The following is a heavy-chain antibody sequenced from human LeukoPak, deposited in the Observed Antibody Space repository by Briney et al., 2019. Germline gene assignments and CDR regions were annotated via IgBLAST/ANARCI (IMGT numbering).Heavy chain of an antibody. CDR3: ARDPRRVGMDV. Sequence: GGSLRLSCAASGFTFSSYGMHWVRQAPGKGLEWVAVISYDGSNKYYADSVKGRFTISRDNSKNTLYLQMNSLRAEDTAVYYCARDPRRVGMDVWGQGTTVTVSS. J-gene: IGHJ6*02. CDR2: ISYDGSNK. V-gene: IGHV3-30*03. D-gene: IGHD6-6*01. CDR1: GFTFSSYG.